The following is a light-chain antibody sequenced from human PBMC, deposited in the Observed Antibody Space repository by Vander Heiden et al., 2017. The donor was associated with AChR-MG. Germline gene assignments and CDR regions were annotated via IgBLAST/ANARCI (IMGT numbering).Light chain of an antibody. CDR2: WAS. Sequence: DILMTQSPDSLAVSLGERATINCKSSQSVLYSSNNKNYLAWYQQKPGQRPKLLIYWASTRESGVPDRFSGSGSGRDFTLTISSLQAEDVAVYYCQQYYSTPLTFGGGTKVEIK. J-gene: IGKJ4*01. CDR3: QQYYSTPLT. V-gene: IGKV4-1*01. CDR1: QSVLYSSNNKNY.